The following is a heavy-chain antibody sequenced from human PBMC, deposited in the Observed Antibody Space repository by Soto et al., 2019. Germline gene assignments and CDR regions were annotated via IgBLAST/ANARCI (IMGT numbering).Heavy chain of an antibody. J-gene: IGHJ6*02. CDR2: TYYRSRWYN. D-gene: IGHD1-20*01. CDR3: ASHWYNWKDGNYYYYYGMDV. CDR1: GDSVSGNSAA. Sequence: SQTLSLTCAISGDSVSGNSAAWNWIRLSPSRGLEWLARTYYRSRWYNDYAVSVRSRITVNADTSKNQFSLKLSSVTAADTAVYYCASHWYNWKDGNYYYYYGMDVWGQGTTVTVSS. V-gene: IGHV6-1*01.